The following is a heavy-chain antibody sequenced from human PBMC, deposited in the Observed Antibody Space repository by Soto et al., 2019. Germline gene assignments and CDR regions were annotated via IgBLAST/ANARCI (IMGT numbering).Heavy chain of an antibody. Sequence: PVGSLRLSCAASGFTFSSNWMSWVRQAPGKGLEWVANIKQDGSEKYYVDSVKGRFTISRDNAKNSLYLQMNSLRAEDTAVYYCARGDPYTYWGQGTLVTVSS. D-gene: IGHD5-18*01. CDR1: GFTFSSNW. CDR2: IKQDGSEK. J-gene: IGHJ4*02. V-gene: IGHV3-7*01. CDR3: ARGDPYTY.